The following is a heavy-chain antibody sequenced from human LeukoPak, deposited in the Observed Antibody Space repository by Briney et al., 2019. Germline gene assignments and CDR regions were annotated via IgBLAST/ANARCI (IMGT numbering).Heavy chain of an antibody. V-gene: IGHV4-59*01. J-gene: IGHJ4*02. D-gene: IGHD5-18*01. CDR3: ARVAGYTYSYYYFDY. Sequence: SETLSLTCTVSGGSFSSYYWTWIRQPPGKGLEWIGYIYHTGSTNYNPSLKSRVTISVDTSKNQFSLKLTSVTAADTAVYFFARVAGYTYSYYYFDYWGQGTLVTVSS. CDR2: IYHTGST. CDR1: GGSFSSYY.